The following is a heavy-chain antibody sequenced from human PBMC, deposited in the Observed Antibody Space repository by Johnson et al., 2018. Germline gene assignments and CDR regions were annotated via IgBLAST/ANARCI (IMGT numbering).Heavy chain of an antibody. CDR2: INWNSGSL. J-gene: IGHJ1*01. CDR1: GFTFSSYW. Sequence: VQLQESGGGLVQPGGSLRLSCAASGFTFSSYWMHWVRHAPGKGLEWVSGINWNSGSLGYADSVKGRFTISRDNAKNSLYLQMNSLRAEETALYYWEKPPGGWLGEGAEYFQHWGQGTLVTVSS. D-gene: IGHD3-22*01. V-gene: IGHV3-74*01. CDR3: EKPPGGWLGEGAEYFQH.